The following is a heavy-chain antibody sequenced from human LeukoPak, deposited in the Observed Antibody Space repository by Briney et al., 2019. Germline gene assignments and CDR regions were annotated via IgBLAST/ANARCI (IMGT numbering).Heavy chain of an antibody. V-gene: IGHV4-61*02. D-gene: IGHD5-12*01. CDR3: ARDLGYVGTADY. J-gene: IGHJ4*02. CDR2: IYTSGST. Sequence: SETPSLTCTVSGGSISRGSYYWSWIRQPAGKGLEWIGRIYTSGSTNYNPSLKSRVTMSVDTSKNQVSLKLSSVTAADTAVYYCARDLGYVGTADYWGQGTLVTVSS. CDR1: GGSISRGSYY.